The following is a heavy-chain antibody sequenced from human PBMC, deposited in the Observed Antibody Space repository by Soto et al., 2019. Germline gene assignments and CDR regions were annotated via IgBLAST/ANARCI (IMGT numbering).Heavy chain of an antibody. D-gene: IGHD6-13*01. Sequence: SETLSLTCTLSGGSISTYYWSWIRQPAGKGLEWLGRIDTSGNTNSSPSLKSRVTMSVDTSKKQFSLKLTSVTAADTAVYYCARYSSNWFQTEGMDVWGQGTTVTVSS. CDR2: IDTSGNT. CDR1: GGSISTYY. CDR3: ARYSSNWFQTEGMDV. J-gene: IGHJ6*02. V-gene: IGHV4-4*07.